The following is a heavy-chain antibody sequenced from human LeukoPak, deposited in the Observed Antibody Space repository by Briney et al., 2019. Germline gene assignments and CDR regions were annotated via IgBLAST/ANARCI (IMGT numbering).Heavy chain of an antibody. CDR1: GYSISSGYY. Sequence: SETLSLTCTVSGYSISSGYYWGWIRQPPGKGLEGIGSIYHSGSTYYNPSLKSRVTISVDMSKNQFSLKLSSVTAADTAVYYCARAPHFFDTNGSRYYFDSWGQGALVTVSS. CDR2: IYHSGST. J-gene: IGHJ4*02. CDR3: ARAPHFFDTNGSRYYFDS. V-gene: IGHV4-38-2*02. D-gene: IGHD2-8*01.